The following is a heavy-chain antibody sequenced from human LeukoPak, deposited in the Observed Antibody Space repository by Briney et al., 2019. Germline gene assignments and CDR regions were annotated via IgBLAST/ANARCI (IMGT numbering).Heavy chain of an antibody. V-gene: IGHV1-69*05. CDR2: IIPIFGTA. J-gene: IGHJ4*02. CDR1: GGTFSSYA. D-gene: IGHD3-22*01. CDR3: ARGPVITMISAYYFDY. Sequence: ASVKVSCXASGGTFSSYAISWVRQAPGQGLEWMGGIIPIFGTANYAQKFQGRVTITTDESTSIAYMELSSLRSEDTAVYYCARGPVITMISAYYFDYWGQGTLATVSS.